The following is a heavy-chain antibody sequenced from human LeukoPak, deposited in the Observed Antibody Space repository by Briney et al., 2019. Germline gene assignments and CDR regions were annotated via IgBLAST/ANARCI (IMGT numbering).Heavy chain of an antibody. CDR3: ARIDRAVAGPIDY. V-gene: IGHV4-59*08. Sequence: PSESLSLTCTVSGGSISSYFWSWIRQPPGKGLEWIGYIYYSGSTNYNPSLKSRVTMSVDTSKNQFSLKLSSVTAADTAVYYCARIDRAVAGPIDYWGQGTLVTVSS. CDR1: GGSISSYF. J-gene: IGHJ4*02. D-gene: IGHD6-19*01. CDR2: IYYSGST.